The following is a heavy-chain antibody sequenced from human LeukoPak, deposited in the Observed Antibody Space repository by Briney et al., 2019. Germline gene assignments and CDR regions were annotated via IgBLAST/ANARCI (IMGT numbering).Heavy chain of an antibody. CDR1: GYSFTSNW. Sequence: GESLKISCKGSGYSFTSNWIGWVRQMPGKGLERMGIIYPGDSDTRYSPSFQGQVTISADKSISTAYLQWSSLKASDTAMYYCARQLYGSGSYYSYDAFDIWGQGTMVTVSS. CDR2: IYPGDSDT. J-gene: IGHJ3*02. D-gene: IGHD3-10*01. V-gene: IGHV5-51*01. CDR3: ARQLYGSGSYYSYDAFDI.